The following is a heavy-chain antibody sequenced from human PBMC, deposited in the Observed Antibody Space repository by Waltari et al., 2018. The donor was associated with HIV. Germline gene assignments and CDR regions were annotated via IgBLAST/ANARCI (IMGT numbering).Heavy chain of an antibody. CDR3: ARGGIAAPRGEDY. CDR2: INHSGST. D-gene: IGHD6-13*01. J-gene: IGHJ4*02. CDR1: GGSFSGYY. Sequence: QVQLQQWGAGLLKPSETLSLTCAVYGGSFSGYYWSWIRQPPGKGLEWIGEINHSGSTNYNPSLKSRVTISVDTSKNQFSLKLSSVTAADTAVYYCARGGIAAPRGEDYWGQGTLVTVSS. V-gene: IGHV4-34*01.